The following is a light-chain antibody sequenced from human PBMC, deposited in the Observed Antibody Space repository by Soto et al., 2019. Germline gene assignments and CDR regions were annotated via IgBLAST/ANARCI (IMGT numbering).Light chain of an antibody. CDR2: DTS. CDR3: QQYNEGPYT. CDR1: QDTNNY. Sequence: DIQLTQSPSSLSASVGDRVSISCQANQDTNNYLNWYHQKPGKASRLVIYDTSTLEIGVPSRFGGSRSGTAFTLIITGLHPEDVGTDYYQQYNEGPYTFGQETKVEMK. J-gene: IGKJ2*01. V-gene: IGKV1-33*01.